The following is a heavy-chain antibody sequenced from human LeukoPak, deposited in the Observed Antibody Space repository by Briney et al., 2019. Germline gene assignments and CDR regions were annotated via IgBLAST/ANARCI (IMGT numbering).Heavy chain of an antibody. Sequence: ASVKVSCKASGYTFTSYGISWVRQAPGQGLEWMGWISAYNGNTNYAQKLPGRVTMTTDTSTSTAYMELRSLRSDDTAVYYCARDLALPRYCSSTSCPKGYWGQGTLVTVSS. CDR3: ARDLALPRYCSSTSCPKGY. CDR2: ISAYNGNT. V-gene: IGHV1-18*01. D-gene: IGHD2-2*01. J-gene: IGHJ4*02. CDR1: GYTFTSYG.